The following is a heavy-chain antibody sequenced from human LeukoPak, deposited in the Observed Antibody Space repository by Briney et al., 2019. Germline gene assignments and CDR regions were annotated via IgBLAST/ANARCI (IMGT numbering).Heavy chain of an antibody. CDR1: GGSISSGGYS. D-gene: IGHD3-22*01. J-gene: IGHJ4*02. V-gene: IGHV4-30-2*01. CDR2: IYHSGST. CDR3: ARSITYYYDSSGYSRGFYFDY. Sequence: PSETLSLTCAVSGGSISSGGYSWSWIRQPPGKGLEWIGHIYHSGSTYYNPSLKSRVTISVDRSKNQFSLKLSSLTAADTAVYLLARSITYYYDSSGYSRGFYFDYWGQGTLVTVSS.